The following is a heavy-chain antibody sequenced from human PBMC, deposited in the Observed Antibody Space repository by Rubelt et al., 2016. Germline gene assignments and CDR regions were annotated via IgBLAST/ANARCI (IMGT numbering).Heavy chain of an antibody. CDR2: ISDSGGST. J-gene: IGHJ6*02. D-gene: IGHD6-19*01. V-gene: IGHV3-23*04. Sequence: VQLVESGGGLVKPGGSLRLSCAASGFTFSDYYMNWIRQAPGKGLEWVSSISDSGGSTYYADSVKGRFTISRDNSKNTVYLQMNSLRAEDKAVNYYAKDSRSSGWYAGMDVWGQGTTVTVSS. CDR3: AKDSRSSGWYAGMDV. CDR1: GFTFSDYY.